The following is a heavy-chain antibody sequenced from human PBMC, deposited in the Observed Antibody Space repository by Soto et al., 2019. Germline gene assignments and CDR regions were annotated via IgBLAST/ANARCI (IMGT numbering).Heavy chain of an antibody. Sequence: QVQLVQSGAEVKKPGASVKVSCKASGYTFTGYYMHWVRQAPGQGLEWMGWINANSGGTNYEQKFQGGVTQTRDTSISTAYMERGRLRSDDTAVYYCARAPHVWSGYSGGYGMDVWGQGTTVTVSS. CDR2: INANSGGT. J-gene: IGHJ6*01. CDR3: ARAPHVWSGYSGGYGMDV. CDR1: GYTFTGYY. D-gene: IGHD3-3*01. V-gene: IGHV1-2*02.